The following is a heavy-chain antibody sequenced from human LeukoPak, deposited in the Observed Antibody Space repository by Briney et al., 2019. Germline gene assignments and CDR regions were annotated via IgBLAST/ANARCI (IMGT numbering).Heavy chain of an antibody. V-gene: IGHV3-30*04. CDR2: ISFDGSNT. D-gene: IGHD5-12*01. Sequence: PGGSLRLSCVASRFTFNNYAIHWVRQAPGKGLEWVALISFDGSNTYYADSVRGRFTISRVNSKNTLYLQMHFLRAEDTAVYYCARAGSRWGYGRYYYYMDVWGKGTTVTISS. CDR3: ARAGSRWGYGRYYYYMDV. J-gene: IGHJ6*03. CDR1: RFTFNNYA.